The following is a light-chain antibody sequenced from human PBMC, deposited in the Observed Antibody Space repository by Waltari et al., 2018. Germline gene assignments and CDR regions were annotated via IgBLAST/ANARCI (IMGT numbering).Light chain of an antibody. CDR1: QSLNTW. Sequence: EIQMTQSPSTLSASVGDRVTITCRASQSLNTWLAWYQLQPGKAPEPLIYMVSNLESGVPARFPCSGSGTEFTLTISSPPPDDFAPYYCQQHQSYWWTFGPVTKVE. V-gene: IGKV1-5*03. J-gene: IGKJ1*01. CDR2: MVS. CDR3: QQHQSYWWT.